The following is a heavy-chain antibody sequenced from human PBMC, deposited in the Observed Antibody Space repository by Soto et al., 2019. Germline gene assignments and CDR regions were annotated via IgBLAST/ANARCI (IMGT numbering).Heavy chain of an antibody. CDR1: GFTFSNYA. Sequence: EAQLLESGGGLVQPGGSLRLSCAASGFTFSNYAMSWVRQAPEKGLEWVSVISGSGGTTYYADSVKGRFTISRDNSKNTLYLQINSLRAEDTAVYYCAKGFSAMVTNAFDIWGQGTMVTVSS. D-gene: IGHD5-18*01. J-gene: IGHJ3*02. V-gene: IGHV3-23*01. CDR3: AKGFSAMVTNAFDI. CDR2: ISGSGGTT.